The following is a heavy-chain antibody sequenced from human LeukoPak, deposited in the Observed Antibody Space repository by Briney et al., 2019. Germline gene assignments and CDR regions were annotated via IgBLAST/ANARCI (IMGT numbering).Heavy chain of an antibody. CDR3: ARESYYYNSGFFEN. CDR2: IYHSGNT. Sequence: PSETLSLTCIVSDYSISSGYYWGWIRQPPGKGLEWIGSIYHSGNTYKKPSLKSRVIISVDTSKNQFSLKLRSVTAADTAVYYCARESYYYNSGFFENWGQGTLVTVSS. V-gene: IGHV4-38-2*02. CDR1: DYSISSGYY. D-gene: IGHD3-22*01. J-gene: IGHJ4*02.